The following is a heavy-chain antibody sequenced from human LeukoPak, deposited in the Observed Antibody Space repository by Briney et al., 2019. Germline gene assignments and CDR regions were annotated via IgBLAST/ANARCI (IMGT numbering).Heavy chain of an antibody. D-gene: IGHD3-9*01. V-gene: IGHV4-39*01. Sequence: SETLSLTCTVSGGSIISSTYYWGWLRQPPGKGQEWIGSIYYSGSTYYNPSLKSRVTISADTSKNQFSLKLSAVTAADTAVYYCARAYSYDILTSFYFDYWGQGILVTVSS. CDR1: GGSIISSTYY. CDR3: ARAYSYDILTSFYFDY. CDR2: IYYSGST. J-gene: IGHJ4*02.